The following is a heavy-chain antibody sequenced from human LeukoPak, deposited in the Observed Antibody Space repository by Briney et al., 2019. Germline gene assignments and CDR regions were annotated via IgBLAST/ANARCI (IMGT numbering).Heavy chain of an antibody. V-gene: IGHV1-46*01. CDR3: ARDGCSSTTNCDENNWFDP. CDR2: INPSGGST. J-gene: IGHJ5*02. Sequence: ASVRVSCKASGYTFSDYYMHWVRQAPGQGLEWMGVINPSGGSTRYAQKFQGRVTMTRDMSTSTVDMELSSLRSEDTAVYYCARDGCSSTTNCDENNWFDPWGQGTLVTVSS. CDR1: GYTFSDYY. D-gene: IGHD2/OR15-2a*01.